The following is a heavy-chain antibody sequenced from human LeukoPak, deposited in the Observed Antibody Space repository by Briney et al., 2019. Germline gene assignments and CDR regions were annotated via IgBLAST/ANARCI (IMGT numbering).Heavy chain of an antibody. CDR2: ISGSGGST. Sequence: GGSLRLSCAASGFTFSSYAMSWVRQAPGKGLEWVSAISGSGGSTYYADSVKGRFTISRDNSKNTLYLQMNSLRAEDTAVYYCAAMGILTGYYLPPPIDYWGQGTLVTVSS. D-gene: IGHD3-9*01. V-gene: IGHV3-23*01. J-gene: IGHJ4*02. CDR3: AAMGILTGYYLPPPIDY. CDR1: GFTFSSYA.